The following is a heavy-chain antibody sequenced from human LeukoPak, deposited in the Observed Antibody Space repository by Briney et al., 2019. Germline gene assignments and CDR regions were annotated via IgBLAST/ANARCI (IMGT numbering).Heavy chain of an antibody. J-gene: IGHJ4*02. V-gene: IGHV3-64D*09. CDR1: GFTFSDYA. CDR3: VKAGCSSTRCYGNY. Sequence: PGGSLRLSCSASGFTFSDYAIHWVRQAPGKGLEYVSAISSNGGSTYYADSVKGRFTISRDNSKNTLYLQMSSLRAEDTAVYYCVKAGCSSTRCYGNYWGREPWSPSPQ. D-gene: IGHD2-2*01. CDR2: ISSNGGST.